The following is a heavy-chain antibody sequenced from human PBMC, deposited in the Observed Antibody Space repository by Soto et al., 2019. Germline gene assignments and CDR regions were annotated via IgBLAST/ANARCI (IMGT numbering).Heavy chain of an antibody. D-gene: IGHD3-22*01. CDR1: GGSISSSHYY. J-gene: IGHJ5*02. V-gene: IGHV4-39*01. CDR3: ATHIEGGSSGYYH. CDR2: FYYSGST. Sequence: QLQLQESGPGLVKPSETLSLTCTVSGGSISSSHYYWAWIRRPPGKGREWIGSFYYSGSTYYKPPVKSRGSISVDSSKKQFSLMLSSVTAADTAVYYCATHIEGGSSGYYHWGQGTLVTVSS.